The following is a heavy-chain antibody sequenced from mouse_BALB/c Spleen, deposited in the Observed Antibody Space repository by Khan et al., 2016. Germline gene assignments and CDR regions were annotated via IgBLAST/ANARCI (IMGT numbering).Heavy chain of an antibody. CDR2: INPDSYTI. D-gene: IGHD1-1*01. V-gene: IGHV4-1*02. CDR3: ARAGYYGYLAY. Sequence: EVQLQESGGGLVHPGGSLKLSCAASGFDFSRYWMSWVRQAPGKGLEWIGEINPDSYTINYTPSLKDKFIISRDNAKNTLDLQMSKVRSEDTALSYCARAGYYGYLAYWGQGTLVTVSA. J-gene: IGHJ3*01. CDR1: GFDFSRYW.